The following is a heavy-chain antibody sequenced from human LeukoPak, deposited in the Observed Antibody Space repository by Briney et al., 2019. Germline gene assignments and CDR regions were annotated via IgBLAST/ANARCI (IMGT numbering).Heavy chain of an antibody. Sequence: SETLSHTCTVSGGSISSSSYYWGWIRQPPGKGLEWIGSIYYSGSTYYNPSLKSRVTISVDTSKNQLSLKLSSVTAAGTAVYYCATDQLFYGDSRGYWDQGTLVTVSS. CDR3: ATDQLFYGDSRGY. CDR1: GGSISSSSYY. D-gene: IGHD4-17*01. CDR2: IYYSGST. J-gene: IGHJ4*02. V-gene: IGHV4-39*01.